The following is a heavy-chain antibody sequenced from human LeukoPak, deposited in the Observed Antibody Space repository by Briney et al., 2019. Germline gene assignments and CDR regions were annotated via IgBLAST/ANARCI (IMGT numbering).Heavy chain of an antibody. CDR3: ARYVGLELNYFDY. V-gene: IGHV1-8*02. D-gene: IGHD1-7*01. CDR2: MNPNSGNT. Sequence: ASVKVSCKASGYTFTGYYMHWVRQATGQGLEWMGWMNPNSGNTGYAQKFQGRVTTTRNTSISTAYMELSSLRSEDTAVYYCARYVGLELNYFDYWGQGTLVTVSS. CDR1: GYTFTGYY. J-gene: IGHJ4*02.